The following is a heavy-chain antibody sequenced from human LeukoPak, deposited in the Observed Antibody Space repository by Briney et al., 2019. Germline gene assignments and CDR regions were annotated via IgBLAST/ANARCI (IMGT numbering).Heavy chain of an antibody. CDR3: AKDSSYRYHQGKPYS. Sequence: GGSLRLSCAASGFTFDDYAMHWVRQAPGKGLEWVSLISWDGDTTYYADSVKGRFTISRDKKKNSLYLQMNSLRDEDTALYYCAKDSSYRYHQGKPYSLGQGTLVTVSS. CDR1: GFTFDDYA. J-gene: IGHJ4*02. V-gene: IGHV3-43D*04. CDR2: ISWDGDTT. D-gene: IGHD3-16*02.